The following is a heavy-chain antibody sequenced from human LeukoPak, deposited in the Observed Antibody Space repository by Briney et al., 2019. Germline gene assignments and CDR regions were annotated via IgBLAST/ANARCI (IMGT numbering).Heavy chain of an antibody. D-gene: IGHD3-16*01. Sequence: PSETLSLTCAVSGVSISSSNWWSWVRQTPGKGLEWIGEFYHRGSINYNPSLRSRATISVDKSKNQASLKLTSVTAADTAIYYCARTPGGGSQPYFDIWGQGTLVTVSS. J-gene: IGHJ3*02. V-gene: IGHV4-4*02. CDR2: FYHRGSI. CDR3: ARTPGGGSQPYFDI. CDR1: GVSISSSNW.